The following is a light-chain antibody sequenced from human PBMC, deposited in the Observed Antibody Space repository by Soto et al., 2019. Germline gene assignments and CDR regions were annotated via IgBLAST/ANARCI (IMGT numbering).Light chain of an antibody. Sequence: DIQMTQSPSSLSASVGDRVTITCRASQTISSNLNWYQQKPGKAPKPLIYAASSWHSGVPSRFSGSGSGTDFTLTISSRQPEDFAIYYCQQYYSTLPYTFGPGTKVDIK. V-gene: IGKV1-39*01. J-gene: IGKJ3*01. CDR2: AAS. CDR1: QTISSN. CDR3: QQYYSTLPYT.